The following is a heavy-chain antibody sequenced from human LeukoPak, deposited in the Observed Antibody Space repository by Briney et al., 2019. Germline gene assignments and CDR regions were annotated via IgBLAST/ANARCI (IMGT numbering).Heavy chain of an antibody. CDR1: GFIQNQYD. J-gene: IGHJ4*02. V-gene: IGHV3-23*01. Sequence: GVSLTLSCAVSGFIQNQYDMSCLPHAPGKGREWVSGISGSGGSTYHADSVKGRFTISRDNDKNTRYLQMNSRRAEDTAVYYCTKELDSSGYFDCWGQGTLVTVSS. CDR2: ISGSGGST. D-gene: IGHD3-22*01. CDR3: TKELDSSGYFDC.